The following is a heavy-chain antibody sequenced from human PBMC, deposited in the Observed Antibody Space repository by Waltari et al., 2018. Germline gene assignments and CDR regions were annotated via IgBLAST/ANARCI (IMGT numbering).Heavy chain of an antibody. J-gene: IGHJ4*02. CDR3: AKASSSSHRLGLDY. D-gene: IGHD6-6*01. V-gene: IGHV3-43*01. Sequence: RRFTISRDNSKNSLYLQMNSLRTEDTALYYCAKASSSSHRLGLDYWGQGTLVTVSS.